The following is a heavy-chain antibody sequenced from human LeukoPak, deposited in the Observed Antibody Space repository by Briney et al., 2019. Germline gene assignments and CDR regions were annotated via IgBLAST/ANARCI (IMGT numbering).Heavy chain of an antibody. CDR1: GDSLSSDTAA. Sequence: SQTLSLTCALSGDSLSSDTAAWNWIRQSPSRGLEWLGRTYYRSKRLNDYARSVKSRISINPDTSKNQFSLQLNFVTPEDTAVYYCAGAVLPSHAIDIWDQGTMVTVSS. CDR2: TYYRSKRLN. CDR3: AGAVLPSHAIDI. V-gene: IGHV6-1*01. J-gene: IGHJ3*02. D-gene: IGHD3-16*01.